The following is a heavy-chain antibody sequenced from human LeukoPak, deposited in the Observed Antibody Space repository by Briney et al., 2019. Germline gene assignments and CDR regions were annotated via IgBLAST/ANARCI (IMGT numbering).Heavy chain of an antibody. Sequence: GGSLRLSCAASGFTFSGSAMHWVRQASGKGLEWVDRIRSKANSYATAYAASVKGRFTISRDDSKNTAYLQMNSLKTEDTAVYYCTRPMVRGVITEYWGQGTLVTVSS. CDR1: GFTFSGSA. D-gene: IGHD3-10*01. CDR3: TRPMVRGVITEY. V-gene: IGHV3-73*01. CDR2: IRSKANSYAT. J-gene: IGHJ4*02.